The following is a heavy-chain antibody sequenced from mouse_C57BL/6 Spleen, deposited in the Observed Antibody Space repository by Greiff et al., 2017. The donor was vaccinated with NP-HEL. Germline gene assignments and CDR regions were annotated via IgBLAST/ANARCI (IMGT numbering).Heavy chain of an antibody. D-gene: IGHD1-1*01. CDR1: GFTFSSYA. CDR3: ARDLDTTVVAPYAMDY. Sequence: EVKLVESGGGLVKPGGSLKLSCAASGFTFSSYAMSWVRQTPEKRLEWVATISDGGSYTYYPDNVKGRFTISRDNAKNNLYLQMSHLKSEDTAMYYCARDLDTTVVAPYAMDYWGQGTSVTVSS. J-gene: IGHJ4*01. CDR2: ISDGGSYT. V-gene: IGHV5-4*01.